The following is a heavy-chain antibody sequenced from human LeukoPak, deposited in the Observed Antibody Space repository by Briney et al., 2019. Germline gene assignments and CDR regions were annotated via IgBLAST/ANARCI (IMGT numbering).Heavy chain of an antibody. V-gene: IGHV4-39*01. CDR3: ARHWTRITMVRGVRGVSWFDP. Sequence: PSETLSLTCTVSGGSISSSSYYWGWIRQPPGKGLEWIGSIFHSGSTYYNPSLKSRVTISVDTSKNQFSLKLSSVTAADTAVYYCARHWTRITMVRGVRGVSWFDPWGQGTLVTVSS. J-gene: IGHJ5*02. CDR2: IFHSGST. CDR1: GGSISSSSYY. D-gene: IGHD3-10*01.